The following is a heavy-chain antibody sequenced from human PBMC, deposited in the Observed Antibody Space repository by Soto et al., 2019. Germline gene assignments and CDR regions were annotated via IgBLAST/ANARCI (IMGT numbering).Heavy chain of an antibody. D-gene: IGHD6-13*01. CDR2: IDPSDSQT. CDR1: GYSFAGYW. Sequence: GESLKISCKGSGYSFAGYWITWVRQKPGKGLEWMGRIDPSDSQTYYSPSFRGHVTISVTKSISTAYLQWSSLKASDTAMYYCARHSGYDSYESEYSSSWYLDYWGQGTLVTVSS. J-gene: IGHJ4*02. V-gene: IGHV5-10-1*01. CDR3: ARHSGYDSYESEYSSSWYLDY.